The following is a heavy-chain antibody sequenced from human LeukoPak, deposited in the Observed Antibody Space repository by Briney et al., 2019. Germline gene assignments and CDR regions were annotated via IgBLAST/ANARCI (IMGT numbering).Heavy chain of an antibody. V-gene: IGHV4-4*07. CDR1: GGSISSYY. J-gene: IGHJ4*02. D-gene: IGHD3-3*01. Sequence: SETLSLTCTVSGGSISSYYWSWIRQPAGKGLEWIGRIYTSGSTNYNPSLKSRVTMSVDTSKSQFSLKLSSVTAADTAVYYCARDSSYDFWSGNGGFDYWGQGTLVTVSS. CDR2: IYTSGST. CDR3: ARDSSYDFWSGNGGFDY.